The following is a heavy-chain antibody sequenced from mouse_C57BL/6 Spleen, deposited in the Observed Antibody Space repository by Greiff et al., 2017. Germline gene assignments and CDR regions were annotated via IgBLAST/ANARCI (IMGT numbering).Heavy chain of an antibody. D-gene: IGHD2-4*01. CDR2: IWSGGST. J-gene: IGHJ4*01. CDR1: GFSLTSYG. CDR3: ARNHDYDYAMDY. Sequence: QVQLKESGPGLVQPSQSLSITCTASGFSLTSYGVHWVRQSPGKGLEWLGVIWSGGSTDYNAAFISRLSISKDNSKSQVFFKMNSLQADDTAREYCARNHDYDYAMDYWGQGTSVTVSS. V-gene: IGHV2-2*01.